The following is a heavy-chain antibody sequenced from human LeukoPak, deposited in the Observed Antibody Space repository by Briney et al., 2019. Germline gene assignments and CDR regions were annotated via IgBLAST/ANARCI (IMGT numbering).Heavy chain of an antibody. CDR1: GFTFSSSA. D-gene: IGHD6-13*01. CDR3: AKLSSSSSCTY. Sequence: GGSLRLSCAASGFTFSSSAMSWVRQAPGKGLEWVSAISNNGGYTYYADSVQGRFTISRDNSKSTLCLQMNSLRAEDTAVYYCAKLSSSSSCTYWGQGTLVTVSS. J-gene: IGHJ4*02. CDR2: ISNNGGYT. V-gene: IGHV3-23*01.